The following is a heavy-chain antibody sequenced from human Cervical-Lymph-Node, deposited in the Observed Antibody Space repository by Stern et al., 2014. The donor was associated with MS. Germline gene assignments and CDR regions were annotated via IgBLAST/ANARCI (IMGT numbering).Heavy chain of an antibody. CDR1: GSTFPTYG. Sequence: QLVQSGPEVKKPGASVKVSCKAYGSTFPTYGIYWVRQAPGQGLEWMGWIRDYNGDTNSAQKFQGRVTMTKATSTNTAYMELRSLTSDDTAVYYCAQSLAYYGMDVWGQGTTVTVSS. CDR2: IRDYNGDT. J-gene: IGHJ6*02. CDR3: AQSLAYYGMDV. D-gene: IGHD2-21*01. V-gene: IGHV1-18*01.